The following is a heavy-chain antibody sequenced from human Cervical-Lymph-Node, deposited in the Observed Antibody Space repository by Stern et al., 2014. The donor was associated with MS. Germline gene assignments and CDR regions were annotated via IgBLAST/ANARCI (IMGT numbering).Heavy chain of an antibody. J-gene: IGHJ3*02. CDR2: ISAYNGNT. CDR1: GYTFTSYG. V-gene: IGHV1-18*01. D-gene: IGHD2-15*01. CDR3: ARGLLGSENAFDI. Sequence: QVQLVESGAEVKKPGASVKVSCKASGYTFTSYGISWVRQAPGQGLEWMGWISAYNGNTNYDQRLKGRSTMTTNTSTSKAYRELRGLRSDDRAVYYWARGLLGSENAFDIWGQGKMVTVSS.